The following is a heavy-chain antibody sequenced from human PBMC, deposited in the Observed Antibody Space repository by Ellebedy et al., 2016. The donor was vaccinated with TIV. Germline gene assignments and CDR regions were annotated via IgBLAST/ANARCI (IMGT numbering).Heavy chain of an antibody. CDR3: VRDLTNYGSSSY. Sequence: AASVKVSCKASGGTFSSYAISWVRQAPGQGLEWMGGIIPIFGTANYAQKFQGRVTITADESTSTAYMELSRLVSDDTAVYYCVRDLTNYGSSSYWGQGTPVTVSS. CDR1: GGTFSSYA. J-gene: IGHJ4*02. V-gene: IGHV1-69*13. CDR2: IIPIFGTA. D-gene: IGHD3-22*01.